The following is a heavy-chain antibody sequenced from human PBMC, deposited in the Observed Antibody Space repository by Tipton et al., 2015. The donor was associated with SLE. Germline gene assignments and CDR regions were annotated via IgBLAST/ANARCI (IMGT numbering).Heavy chain of an antibody. CDR3: ASQYYDFWSGYQAYAFDI. D-gene: IGHD3-3*01. CDR1: GFTFSDYY. CDR2: ISSSSSYT. V-gene: IGHV3-11*06. J-gene: IGHJ3*02. Sequence: SLRLSCAASGFTFSDYYMSWIRQAPGKGLEWVSYISSSSSYTNYADSVKGRFTISRDNAKNSLYLQMNSLRAEDTAVYYCASQYYDFWSGYQAYAFDIWGQGTMVTVSS.